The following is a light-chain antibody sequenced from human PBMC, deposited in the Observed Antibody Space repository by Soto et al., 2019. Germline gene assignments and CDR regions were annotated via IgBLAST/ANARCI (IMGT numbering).Light chain of an antibody. Sequence: EIVMTQSPATLSVSPGERATLSCRASQSVSSNLAWYQQKPGQAPRLLIYGASTRATGIPARFSGIGSGTEFTLTISSLQSEDFAVYYCQQYNNWPPPTFGQGTKVEIK. CDR3: QQYNNWPPPT. J-gene: IGKJ1*01. V-gene: IGKV3-15*01. CDR2: GAS. CDR1: QSVSSN.